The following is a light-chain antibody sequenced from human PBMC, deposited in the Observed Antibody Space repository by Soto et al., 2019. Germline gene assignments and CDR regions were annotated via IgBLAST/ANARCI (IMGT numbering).Light chain of an antibody. J-gene: IGKJ2*01. CDR2: GAS. Sequence: EIVLTQSPGTLSLSPGERATLSCRASQSGSGSYVAWFQQKPGQAPRLVIHGASSRATGFPDRFSGGGSGTEFTLTISRLEPEDFAVYYCQQYNNLPYTFGQGTKVEIK. CDR1: QSGSGSY. CDR3: QQYNNLPYT. V-gene: IGKV3-20*01.